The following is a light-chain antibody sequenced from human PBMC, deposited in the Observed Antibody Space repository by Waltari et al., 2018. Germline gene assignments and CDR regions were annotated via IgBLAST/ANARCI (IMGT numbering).Light chain of an antibody. CDR2: CAS. CDR1: QSVLYSSNNKNY. V-gene: IGKV4-1*01. CDR3: QQYYSTPLT. J-gene: IGKJ4*01. Sequence: DIVMTQSPDSLAVSLGERATINCKSSQSVLYSSNNKNYLAWYQQKPGQPPQLLIYCASTREAGVPDRFSGSGSGTDFTLTISSLQAEDVAVYYCQQYYSTPLTFGGGTKVEIK.